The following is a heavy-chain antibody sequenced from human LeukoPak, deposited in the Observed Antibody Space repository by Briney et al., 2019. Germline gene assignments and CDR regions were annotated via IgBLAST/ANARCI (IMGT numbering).Heavy chain of an antibody. V-gene: IGHV4-61*02. Sequence: SETLSLTCTVSGGSISTSNYYWSWIRQPAGKGLEWIGRISSSGSTNYNPSLKSRVTISVDTSKNQFSLKLSSVTAADTAVYFCARGPYSYDSSGAFDIWGQGTMVTVSS. J-gene: IGHJ3*02. CDR1: GGSISTSNYY. D-gene: IGHD3-22*01. CDR3: ARGPYSYDSSGAFDI. CDR2: ISSSGST.